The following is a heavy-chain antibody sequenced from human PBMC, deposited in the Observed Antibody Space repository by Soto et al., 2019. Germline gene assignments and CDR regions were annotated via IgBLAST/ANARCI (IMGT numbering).Heavy chain of an antibody. CDR1: GGSISNYY. J-gene: IGHJ4*02. V-gene: IGHV4-59*13. D-gene: IGHD3-10*01. CDR3: GDRIQSSGVFFDY. Sequence: SETLSLTCTVSGGSISNYYCSWIRQTPGKGLEYIGFIYNSGTTNYHPSLKSRVTISIDTSKSQFYLKLTSVTAADTAIYYCGDRIQSSGVFFDYWGPGTQVTVSS. CDR2: IYNSGTT.